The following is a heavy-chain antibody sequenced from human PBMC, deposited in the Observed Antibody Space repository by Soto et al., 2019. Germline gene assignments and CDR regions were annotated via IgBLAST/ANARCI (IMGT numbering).Heavy chain of an antibody. Sequence: PVGSLRLSCAASGFTLNSYAMSWVRQAPGRGLEWVSGIRGSGGSTSYADSVKGRFVISRDDFKNTLFLQMTRVRAEDTAIYYCAKGTRTFDYWGQGTLVTVSS. J-gene: IGHJ4*02. V-gene: IGHV3-23*01. CDR2: IRGSGGST. CDR1: GFTLNSYA. CDR3: AKGTRTFDY.